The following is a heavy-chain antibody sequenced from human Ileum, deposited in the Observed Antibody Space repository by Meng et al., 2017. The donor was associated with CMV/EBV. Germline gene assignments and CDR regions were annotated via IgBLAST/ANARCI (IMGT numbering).Heavy chain of an antibody. CDR3: ATYGGKNAYYFDY. Sequence: GESLKISCAASGFSFSFYWMSWVRQAPGKGLEWLANIKQDGSEKYFVDSVKGRFNISRDNAKNSLYLQMNSLRAEDTAVYYCATYGGKNAYYFDYWGQGTLVTVSS. J-gene: IGHJ4*02. V-gene: IGHV3-7*01. CDR1: GFSFSFYW. D-gene: IGHD4-23*01. CDR2: IKQDGSEK.